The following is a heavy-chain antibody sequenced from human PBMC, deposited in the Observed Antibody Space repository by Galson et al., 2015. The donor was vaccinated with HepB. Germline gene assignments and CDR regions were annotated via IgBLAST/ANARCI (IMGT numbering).Heavy chain of an antibody. D-gene: IGHD3-10*01. CDR1: GFTFISYA. J-gene: IGHJ6*03. CDR2: ISGSSGST. Sequence: SLRLSCAASGFTFISYAMSWVRQAPGKGLEWVSAISGSSGSTYYADSVKGRFTISRDNSKNTLYLQMNSLRAEDTAVYYCAKCMDYGSGSYSYYYYYMDVWGKGTTVTVSS. CDR3: AKCMDYGSGSYSYYYYYMDV. V-gene: IGHV3-23*01.